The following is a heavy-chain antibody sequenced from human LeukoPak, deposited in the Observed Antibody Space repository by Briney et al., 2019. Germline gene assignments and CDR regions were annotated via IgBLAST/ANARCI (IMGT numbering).Heavy chain of an antibody. V-gene: IGHV4-31*03. CDR3: AREARYALDWFDP. Sequence: SQTLSLICTVSGGSISSGGYYWSWIRQHPGKGLEWIGYIYYSGSTYYNPSLKSRVTISVDTSKNQFSLKLSSVTAADTAVYYCAREARYALDWFDPWGQGTLVTVSS. J-gene: IGHJ5*02. D-gene: IGHD3-16*01. CDR2: IYYSGST. CDR1: GGSISSGGYY.